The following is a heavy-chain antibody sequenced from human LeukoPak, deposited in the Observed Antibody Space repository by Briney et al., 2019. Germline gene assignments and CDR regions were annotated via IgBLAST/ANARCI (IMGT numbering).Heavy chain of an antibody. V-gene: IGHV3-23*01. D-gene: IGHD6-19*01. CDR1: GFIFSSYA. CDR3: ARGRVAVSTPYYMDV. CDR2: ISGSGGST. Sequence: PGGSLRLSCAASGFIFSSYAMSWVRQAPGKGLEWVSTISGSGGSTYYADSVKGRFTISRDNSKNTVYLQMNSLRAEDTAVYYCARGRVAVSTPYYMDVWGKGTTVTVSS. J-gene: IGHJ6*03.